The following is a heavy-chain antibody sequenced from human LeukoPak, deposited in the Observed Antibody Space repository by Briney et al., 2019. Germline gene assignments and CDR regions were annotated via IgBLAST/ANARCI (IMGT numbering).Heavy chain of an antibody. CDR3: ARAKRNAFDI. V-gene: IGHV3-48*01. CDR1: GFTFSSYS. J-gene: IGHJ3*02. CDR2: ISSSSSTI. Sequence: PGGSLRLSCAASGFTFSSYSMNWVRQAPGKGLEWVSYISSSSSTIYYADSVKGRFTISRDNAKSSLYPQMNSLRAEDTAVYYCARAKRNAFDIWGQGTMVTVSS.